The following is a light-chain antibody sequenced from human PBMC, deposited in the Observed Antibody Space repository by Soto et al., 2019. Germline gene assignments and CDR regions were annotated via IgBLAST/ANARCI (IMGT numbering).Light chain of an antibody. V-gene: IGLV1-40*01. CDR2: GNS. J-gene: IGLJ1*01. CDR3: QSYDSSLSGYV. CDR1: SSNIGARYE. Sequence: QLVLTQPPSVSGAPGQRVTVSCTGSSSNIGARYEVHWYQQLPGTAPKLLIYGNSNRPSGVPDRFSGSKSGTSASLAITGLQAEDEADYYCQSYDSSLSGYVFGTGTKLTFL.